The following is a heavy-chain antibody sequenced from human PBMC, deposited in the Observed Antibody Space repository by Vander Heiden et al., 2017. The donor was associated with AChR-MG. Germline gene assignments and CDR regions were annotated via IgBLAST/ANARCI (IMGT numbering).Heavy chain of an antibody. CDR1: GGSFRGYY. Sequence: QVQLQQCGAGLLKPSETLSLTCAVYGGSFRGYYWSWIRQPPGKGLEWIGEINHSGSTNYNPSLKSRVTISVDTSKNQFSLKLSSVTAADTAVYYCARRGTTQHFQHWGQGTLVTVSS. V-gene: IGHV4-34*01. D-gene: IGHD3-16*01. J-gene: IGHJ1*01. CDR2: INHSGST. CDR3: ARRGTTQHFQH.